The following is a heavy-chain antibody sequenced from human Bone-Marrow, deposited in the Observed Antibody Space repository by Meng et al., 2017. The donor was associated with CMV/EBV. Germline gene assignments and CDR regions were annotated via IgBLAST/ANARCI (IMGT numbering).Heavy chain of an antibody. Sequence: GFTFSSYAMGWVRQAPGKGLEWVSHISSSGDIYYEDSVKGHFTISRDNSKNALNLQMNSLRAEDTAVYYCARVWDCTGGSCTPHFDFWGQGVLVTVSS. CDR3: ARVWDCTGGSCTPHFDF. D-gene: IGHD2-8*02. J-gene: IGHJ4*02. CDR2: ISSSGDI. V-gene: IGHV3-23*01. CDR1: GFTFSSYA.